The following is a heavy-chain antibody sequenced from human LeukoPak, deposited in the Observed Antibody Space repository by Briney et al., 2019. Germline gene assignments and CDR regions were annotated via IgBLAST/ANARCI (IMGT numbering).Heavy chain of an antibody. V-gene: IGHV4-59*11. J-gene: IGHJ4*02. CDR1: GGSISSHY. Sequence: SGTLSPTCTVSGGSISSHYWSWIRQPPGKGLEWIGYLHYSGITSYNPSLKSRVTISVDTSKSQFSLKLTSVTAADTAVYYCARDGYTIASYFDYWGQGALVTVSS. D-gene: IGHD5-24*01. CDR3: ARDGYTIASYFDY. CDR2: LHYSGIT.